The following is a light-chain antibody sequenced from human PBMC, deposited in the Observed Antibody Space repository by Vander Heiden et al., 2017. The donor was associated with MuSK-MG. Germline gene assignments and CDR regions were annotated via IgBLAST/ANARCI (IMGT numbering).Light chain of an antibody. CDR1: QVIRDA. CDR3: QQDLKTPRT. Sequence: IQMTQSPSSLSASVGDTVNVSCRARQVIRDALVWYQQRPGAAPKLLIYGGSKLQVGVPSRFRGSGSGADYTLTISDLQPEDFATYYCQQDLKTPRTFGQGTMVDIK. CDR2: GGS. J-gene: IGKJ1*01. V-gene: IGKV1-NL1*01.